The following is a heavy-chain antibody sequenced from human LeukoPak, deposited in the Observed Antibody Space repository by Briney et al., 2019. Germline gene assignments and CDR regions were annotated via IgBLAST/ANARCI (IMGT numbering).Heavy chain of an antibody. CDR3: ASPVTTDAFDI. D-gene: IGHD4-17*01. V-gene: IGHV3-30*04. CDR1: GFTFSSYT. J-gene: IGHJ3*02. Sequence: GGSLRLSRAASGFTFSSYTMHWVRQAVGKGLEWVAVISKDGSNKYYADSLKGRFTISRDNSKDTLYLQMNSLKTEDTAVYYCASPVTTDAFDIWGQGTMVTVSS. CDR2: ISKDGSNK.